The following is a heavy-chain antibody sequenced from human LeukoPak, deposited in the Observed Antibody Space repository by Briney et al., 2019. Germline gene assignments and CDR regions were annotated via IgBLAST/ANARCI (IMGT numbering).Heavy chain of an antibody. D-gene: IGHD1-1*01. CDR1: GGSISSYY. V-gene: IGHV4-59*08. Sequence: SETLSLTCTVSGGSISSYYWSWIRQPPGKGLEWIGYIYYSGSTNCNPSLKSRVTISVDTSKNQFSLKLSSVTAADTAVYYCARQWGTTRLYNWFDPWGQGTLVTVSS. CDR3: ARQWGTTRLYNWFDP. CDR2: IYYSGST. J-gene: IGHJ5*02.